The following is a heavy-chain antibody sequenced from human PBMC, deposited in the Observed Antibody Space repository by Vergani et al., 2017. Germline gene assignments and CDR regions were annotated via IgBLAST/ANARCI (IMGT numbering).Heavy chain of an antibody. D-gene: IGHD2-2*02. CDR1: GFTFSDYY. Sequence: QVQLVESGGGLVKPGGSLRLSCAASGFTFSDYYMSWIRQAPGKGLEWVSYISSSGSTIYYADSVKGRFTISRDNAKNSLYLQMNSLRAEDTAVYYCARDRDCSSTSCYTVVKDYYYYYGMDVWGQGTTVTVSS. J-gene: IGHJ6*02. V-gene: IGHV3-11*01. CDR2: ISSSGSTI. CDR3: ARDRDCSSTSCYTVVKDYYYYYGMDV.